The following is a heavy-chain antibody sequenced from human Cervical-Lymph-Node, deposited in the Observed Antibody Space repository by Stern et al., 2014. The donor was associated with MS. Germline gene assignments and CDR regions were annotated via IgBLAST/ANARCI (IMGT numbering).Heavy chain of an antibody. J-gene: IGHJ6*02. CDR1: GYTFTNNW. CDR3: ARPPPRRKWDDPNYGMDV. D-gene: IGHD1-1*01. CDR2: IYPDASDI. Sequence: VQLVESGAEVKKPGESLKISCKGSGYTFTNNWIAWVRQLPGKGLEWMGIIYPDASDIRPSPSLQGQVPIPADKPIITAYLQWSSLKAADSAVYYWARPPPRRKWDDPNYGMDVWGQGTTVTVSS. V-gene: IGHV5-51*04.